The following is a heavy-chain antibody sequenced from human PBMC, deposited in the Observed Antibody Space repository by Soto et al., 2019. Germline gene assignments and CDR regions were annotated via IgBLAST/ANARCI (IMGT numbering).Heavy chain of an antibody. CDR3: ATNPGIAARPGLYYYGMDV. D-gene: IGHD6-6*01. CDR2: IIPIFGTA. CDR1: GGTFSSYA. J-gene: IGHJ6*02. Sequence: QVQLVQSGAEVKKPGSSVKVSCKASGGTFSSYAISWVRQAPGQGLEWMGGIIPIFGTANYAQTFQGSITITADESMSTAYMELSSLRSEYTAVYYCATNPGIAARPGLYYYGMDVSGQGTTVAVSS. V-gene: IGHV1-69*01.